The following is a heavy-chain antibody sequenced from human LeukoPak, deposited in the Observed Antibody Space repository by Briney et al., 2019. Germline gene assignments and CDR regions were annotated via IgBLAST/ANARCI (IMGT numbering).Heavy chain of an antibody. CDR3: AKWSGSWELPAGNY. V-gene: IGHV3-23*01. D-gene: IGHD1-26*01. CDR2: ISGSGGST. J-gene: IGHJ4*02. Sequence: GGSLRLSCAASGFTFSSYALSWVRQAPGKGLEWVSAISGSGGSTYYADSVKGRFTISRDNSKNTLYLQMNSLRAEDTAVYYCAKWSGSWELPAGNYWGQGTLVTVSS. CDR1: GFTFSSYA.